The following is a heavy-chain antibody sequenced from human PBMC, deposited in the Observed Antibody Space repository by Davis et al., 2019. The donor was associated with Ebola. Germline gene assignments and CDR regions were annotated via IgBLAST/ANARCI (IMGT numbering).Heavy chain of an antibody. CDR2: IYPGDSES. CDR3: ARQELRRGYFDY. D-gene: IGHD7-27*01. J-gene: IGHJ4*02. V-gene: IGHV5-51*01. Sequence: GESLKISCKASGYNFAAYWIGWVRQMPGKGLEWMAFIYPGDSESRYSPSFQGQVTVSADKSITTAYLQWSGLKASDAAMYFCARQELRRGYFDYWGQGTLVTVSS. CDR1: GYNFAAYW.